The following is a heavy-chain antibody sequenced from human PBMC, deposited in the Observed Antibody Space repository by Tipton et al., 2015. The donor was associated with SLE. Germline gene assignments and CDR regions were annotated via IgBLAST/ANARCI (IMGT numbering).Heavy chain of an antibody. J-gene: IGHJ6*02. D-gene: IGHD2-2*01. CDR3: AKGGIVVVGDYYYGMDV. Sequence: SLRLSCAASGFTFSSYSMNWVRQAPGKGLEWVSSISSSSSYIYYADSVKGRFTISRDNAKNSLYLQMNSLRAEDTAVYYCAKGGIVVVGDYYYGMDVWGQGTTVTVSS. V-gene: IGHV3-21*01. CDR2: ISSSSSYI. CDR1: GFTFSSYS.